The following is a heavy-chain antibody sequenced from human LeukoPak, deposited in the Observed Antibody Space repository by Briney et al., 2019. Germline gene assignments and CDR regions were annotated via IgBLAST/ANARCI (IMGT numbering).Heavy chain of an antibody. V-gene: IGHV4-30-4*01. CDR3: ARVRELWLGHDY. Sequence: SQTLSLTCTVSGGSISSGDYYWSWIRQPPGKGLEWIGYIYYSGSTYYNPSLKSRVTISVDTSKNQFSLKLSSVTAADTAVYYCARVRELWLGHDYWGRGTLVTVSS. D-gene: IGHD5-18*01. CDR1: GGSISSGDYY. CDR2: IYYSGST. J-gene: IGHJ4*02.